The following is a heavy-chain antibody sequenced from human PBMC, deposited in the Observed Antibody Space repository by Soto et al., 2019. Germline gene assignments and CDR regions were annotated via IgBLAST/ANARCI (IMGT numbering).Heavy chain of an antibody. D-gene: IGHD2-15*01. CDR2: ISSSSSYI. V-gene: IGHV3-21*01. Sequence: GGSLRLSCAASGFTFSSYSMNWVRQAPGKGLEWVSSISSSSSYIYHADSVKGRFTISRDNAKNSLYLQMNSLRAEDTAVYYCARAPIQDIVVVVAATGPYYFDYWGQGTLVTVSS. J-gene: IGHJ4*02. CDR3: ARAPIQDIVVVVAATGPYYFDY. CDR1: GFTFSSYS.